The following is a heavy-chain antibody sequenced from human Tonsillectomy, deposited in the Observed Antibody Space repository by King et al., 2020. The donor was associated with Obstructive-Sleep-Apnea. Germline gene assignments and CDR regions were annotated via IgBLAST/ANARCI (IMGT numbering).Heavy chain of an antibody. CDR1: NGSISSYY. CDR3: AREQGVGALTGLGYFDL. Sequence: QVQLQESGPGLVKPSETLSLTCTVSNGSISSYYWSWIRQPPGKGLEWIGYIYYSGSTKYNPSLKSRATISVDPSKNQFSLKLNSVTAADTAGYYCAREQGVGALTGLGYFDLWGRGTLVTVSS. V-gene: IGHV4-59*01. J-gene: IGHJ2*01. D-gene: IGHD7-27*01. CDR2: IYYSGST.